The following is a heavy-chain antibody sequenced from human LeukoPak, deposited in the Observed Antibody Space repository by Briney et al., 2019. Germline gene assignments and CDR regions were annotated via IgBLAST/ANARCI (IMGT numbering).Heavy chain of an antibody. Sequence: SETLSLTCTVSGGSISSSSYYWGWIRQPPGKGLEWIGSIYYSGSTYYNPSLKSRVTISVDTSKNQFSLKLSSVTAADTAVYYCARTSSGIAAAGLIDYWGQGTLVTVSS. J-gene: IGHJ4*02. CDR1: GGSISSSSYY. D-gene: IGHD6-13*01. V-gene: IGHV4-39*07. CDR3: ARTSSGIAAAGLIDY. CDR2: IYYSGST.